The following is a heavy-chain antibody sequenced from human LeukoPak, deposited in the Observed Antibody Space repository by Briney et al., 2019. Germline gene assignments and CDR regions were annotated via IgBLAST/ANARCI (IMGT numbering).Heavy chain of an antibody. CDR1: GFTFNSYE. V-gene: IGHV3-48*03. J-gene: IGHJ4*02. CDR3: SSSPGSYPYPFDY. D-gene: IGHD3-10*01. Sequence: PGGSLRLSCAASGFTFNSYEMSWVRQAPGKGLQWISYISTDGNTIYYADSVKGRFTISRDSAKNSLFLQMNSLRAEDTAVYYCSSSPGSYPYPFDYWGQGTLVAVSS. CDR2: ISTDGNTI.